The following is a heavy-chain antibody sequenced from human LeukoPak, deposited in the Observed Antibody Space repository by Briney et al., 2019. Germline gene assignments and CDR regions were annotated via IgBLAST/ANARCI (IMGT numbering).Heavy chain of an antibody. D-gene: IGHD1-26*01. CDR2: IYTSGRT. J-gene: IGHJ3*02. Sequence: SETLSLTCTVSGGSISSYYWSWIRQPAGKGLEWIGRIYTSGRTNYNPSLKSRVTMSVETSKNQFSLKLSSGTAADTAVYYCARAVRIVGATSAFDIWGQGTMVTVSS. V-gene: IGHV4-4*07. CDR3: ARAVRIVGATSAFDI. CDR1: GGSISSYY.